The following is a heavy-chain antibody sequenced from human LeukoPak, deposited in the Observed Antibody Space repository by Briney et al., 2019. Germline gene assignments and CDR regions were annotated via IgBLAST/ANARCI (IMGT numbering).Heavy chain of an antibody. J-gene: IGHJ3*01. V-gene: IGHV3-21*04. D-gene: IGHD3-16*01. Sequence: PGGSLRLSCAASGFTFSSYSMNWVRQAPGKGLEWVSSISSSSSYIYYADSVKGRFTISRDNAKNSLYLQMNSLRAEDTAVYYCAKDLWGATPIGAFDVWGQGTMVTVSS. CDR3: AKDLWGATPIGAFDV. CDR1: GFTFSSYS. CDR2: ISSSSSYI.